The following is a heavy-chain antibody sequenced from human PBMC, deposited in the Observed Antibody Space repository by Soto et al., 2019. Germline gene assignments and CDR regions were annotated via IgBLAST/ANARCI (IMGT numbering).Heavy chain of an antibody. J-gene: IGHJ4*02. V-gene: IGHV4-59*01. Sequence: PSETLSLTCAVSGGSISSYYWSWIRQPPGKGLEWIGYVHYTGSTNYNSPLKSRVTISVDTSKNQFSLKLSSVTAADTAVYYCARGIYDGSGYYTRVFDYWGPGTLVTVSS. CDR2: VHYTGST. CDR3: ARGIYDGSGYYTRVFDY. D-gene: IGHD3-22*01. CDR1: GGSISSYY.